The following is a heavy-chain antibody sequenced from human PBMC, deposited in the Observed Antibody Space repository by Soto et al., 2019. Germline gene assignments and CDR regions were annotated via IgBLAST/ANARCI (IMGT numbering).Heavy chain of an antibody. CDR2: IWYDGSNK. D-gene: IGHD2-15*01. V-gene: IGHV3-33*08. J-gene: IGHJ6*02. Sequence: QVQLVESGGGVVQPGGSLRLSCTTSGFTFNTYGMHWVRQAPGKGLEWVAIIWYDGSNKYYADSVKGRFTISRDNSKNTLYLQRNSRRAEDPALYYCARADCTGAYCYSWPFNYGVDVWGQGTTVTVSS. CDR1: GFTFNTYG. CDR3: ARADCTGAYCYSWPFNYGVDV.